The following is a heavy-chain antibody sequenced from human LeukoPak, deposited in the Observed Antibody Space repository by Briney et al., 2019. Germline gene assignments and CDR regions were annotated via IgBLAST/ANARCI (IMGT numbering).Heavy chain of an antibody. CDR3: ARVWAWGSGNYFDY. J-gene: IGHJ4*02. V-gene: IGHV3-20*04. D-gene: IGHD7-27*01. Sequence: GGSLRLSCAASGFTFDDYGMTWVRQAPGKGLGWVSGLNWNGDNTGYADSVKGRFTISRDNAKNSLYLQMNSLRAEDTALYYCARVWAWGSGNYFDYWGQGTLVTVSS. CDR2: LNWNGDNT. CDR1: GFTFDDYG.